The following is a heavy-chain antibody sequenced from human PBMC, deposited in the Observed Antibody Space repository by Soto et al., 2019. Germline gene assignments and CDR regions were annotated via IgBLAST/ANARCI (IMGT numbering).Heavy chain of an antibody. CDR1: GFTFSSYG. CDR3: ARDTLICNGVCYMTGGYYGMDV. J-gene: IGHJ6*02. D-gene: IGHD2-8*01. V-gene: IGHV3-33*01. Sequence: GGSLRLSCAASGFTFSSYGMHWVRQAPGKGLEWVAVIWYDGSNKYYADSVKGRFTISRDNSKNTLYLQMNSLRAEDTAVYYCARDTLICNGVCYMTGGYYGMDVWGQGTTVTVSS. CDR2: IWYDGSNK.